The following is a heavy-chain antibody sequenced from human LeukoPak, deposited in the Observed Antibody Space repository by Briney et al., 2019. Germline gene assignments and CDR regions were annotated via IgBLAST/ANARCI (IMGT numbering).Heavy chain of an antibody. Sequence: PGGSLRLSCAVSGFTFSSYAMSWVRQAPGKGLEWVSGISGSGGSTYYADSMKGRFTISRDNSKNTLYLQMNSLRAEDTAVYYCAKDLIDYYDSSGYPDYWGQGTLVTVSS. CDR1: GFTFSSYA. D-gene: IGHD3-22*01. CDR3: AKDLIDYYDSSGYPDY. J-gene: IGHJ4*02. CDR2: ISGSGGST. V-gene: IGHV3-23*01.